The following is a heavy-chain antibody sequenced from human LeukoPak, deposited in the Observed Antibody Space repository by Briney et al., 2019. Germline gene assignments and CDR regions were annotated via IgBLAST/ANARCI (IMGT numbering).Heavy chain of an antibody. CDR3: ARGSGCHGS. J-gene: IGHJ5*02. V-gene: IGHV4-59*08. CDR1: GASISSSY. CDR2: IHYSGDT. Sequence: PSETLSLTCSVSGASISSSYWTWIRQPPGKGLEWIGNIHYSGDTNHNPSLKSRVTISLDTSRNQFSLKLSPVTAADTAVYYCARGSGCHGSWGQGTLVTVSS. D-gene: IGHD6-19*01.